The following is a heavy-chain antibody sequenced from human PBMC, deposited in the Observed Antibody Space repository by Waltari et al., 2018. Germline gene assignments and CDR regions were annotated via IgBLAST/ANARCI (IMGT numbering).Heavy chain of an antibody. CDR1: GYTFTDYY. D-gene: IGHD3-3*01. CDR2: INPRSSAT. J-gene: IGHJ6*01. V-gene: IGHV1-2*06. Sequence: QVQLVQSGAEVTKPGASVKVSCKASGYTFTDYYMNFVRQAPGQGPEWMGRINPRSSATNYAQKLQGRVIMTRYTSINTAYMELSSRTSDDTAVYYCVRRAPVYYVFWRETYGIDVWGEGTTVTVSS. CDR3: VRRAPVYYVFWRETYGIDV.